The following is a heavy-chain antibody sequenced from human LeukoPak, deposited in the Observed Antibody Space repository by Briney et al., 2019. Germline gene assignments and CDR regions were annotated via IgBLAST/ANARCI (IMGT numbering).Heavy chain of an antibody. V-gene: IGHV1-3*01. CDR1: GYTFTSYA. Sequence: ASVKVSCKASGYTFTSYAMHWVRQAPGQGLEWMGWINAGNGNTKYSQKFQGRVTITRDTSASTAYMELSSLRSEDTAVYYCARVGIAVAGPQWSWGQGTLVTVSS. J-gene: IGHJ4*02. CDR3: ARVGIAVAGPQWS. CDR2: INAGNGNT. D-gene: IGHD6-19*01.